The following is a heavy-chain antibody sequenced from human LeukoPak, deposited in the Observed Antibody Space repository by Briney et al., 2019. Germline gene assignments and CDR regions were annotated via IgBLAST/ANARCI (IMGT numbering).Heavy chain of an antibody. Sequence: GGSLRLSCAASGFTFSDYYMSWIRQAPGKGLEWVSYISSSGSTIYYADSVKVRFTISRDNAKNSLYLQMNSLRAEDTAVYYCARVRMTTVTVYYFDYWGQGTLVTVSS. CDR2: ISSSGSTI. D-gene: IGHD4-17*01. J-gene: IGHJ4*02. V-gene: IGHV3-11*04. CDR1: GFTFSDYY. CDR3: ARVRMTTVTVYYFDY.